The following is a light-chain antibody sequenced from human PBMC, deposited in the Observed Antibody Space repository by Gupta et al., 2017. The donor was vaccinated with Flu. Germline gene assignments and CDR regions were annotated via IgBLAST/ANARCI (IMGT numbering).Light chain of an antibody. CDR1: SSDVGSDNR. V-gene: IGLV2-18*02. Sequence: SVTISCTGTSSDVGSDNRVSWYQQPPATAPKLMIYEVSNRPSGVPGRFSGSKAGNTASLTISGLKAEDEADYYCSSDTSSSTWVFGGGTKLTVL. J-gene: IGLJ3*02. CDR3: SSDTSSSTWV. CDR2: EVS.